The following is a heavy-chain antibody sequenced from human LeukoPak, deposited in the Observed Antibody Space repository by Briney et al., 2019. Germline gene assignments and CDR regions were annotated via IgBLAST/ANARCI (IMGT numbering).Heavy chain of an antibody. CDR2: INPKNGDA. Sequence: ASVKVSCKASGYTFTAYHLHWVRQAPGQGLEWMGWINPKNGDAKYAQKFQGRVTMTRDTSITTTYMELRSLRSDDTAVYYCATKSPKVSQDDTSYYRWMDPWGHGTQVTVSS. CDR3: ATKSPKVSQDDTSYYRWMDP. V-gene: IGHV1-2*02. J-gene: IGHJ5*02. CDR1: GYTFTAYH. D-gene: IGHD2-2*01.